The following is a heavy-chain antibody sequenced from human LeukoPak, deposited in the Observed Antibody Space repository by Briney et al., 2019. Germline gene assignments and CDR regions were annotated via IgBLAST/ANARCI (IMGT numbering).Heavy chain of an antibody. CDR1: GFTISSYG. V-gene: IGHV3-74*01. Sequence: GGSLTLSYQASGFTISSYGMCWGHQAPGKGLVWVSRISGDGSSASYADSVKGRFTISRDNAKNTLYLHMNSLSAEDTAVYYCARGLSHPFLGVVGSGTSLGYWGQGTLVTVSS. D-gene: IGHD3-10*01. CDR3: ARGLSHPFLGVVGSGTSLGY. CDR2: ISGDGSSA. J-gene: IGHJ4*02.